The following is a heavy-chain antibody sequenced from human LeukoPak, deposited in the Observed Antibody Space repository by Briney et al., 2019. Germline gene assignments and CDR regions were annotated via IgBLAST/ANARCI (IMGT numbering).Heavy chain of an antibody. Sequence: PSETLSLTCTVSGGSISSSSYYWGWIRQPPGKGLEWIGSIYYSGSTYYNPSLKSRVTVSVDTSKNQFSLKLSSVTAADTAVYYCARPGYSSSWYGRFDYWGQGTLVTVSS. D-gene: IGHD6-13*01. J-gene: IGHJ4*02. CDR1: GGSISSSSYY. V-gene: IGHV4-39*01. CDR3: ARPGYSSSWYGRFDY. CDR2: IYYSGST.